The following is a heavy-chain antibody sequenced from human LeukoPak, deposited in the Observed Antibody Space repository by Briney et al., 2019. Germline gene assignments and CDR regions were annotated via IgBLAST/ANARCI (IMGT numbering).Heavy chain of an antibody. J-gene: IGHJ4*02. Sequence: SETLSLTCTVSGGSISSYYWSWIRQPPGKGLEWIGYIYYSGGINYNPSLKSRVTISVDTSKNQFSPKLSSVTAADTAVYYCARPPSVDIVAPFDYWGQGTLVTVSS. CDR2: IYYSGGI. CDR3: ARPPSVDIVAPFDY. D-gene: IGHD5-12*01. V-gene: IGHV4-59*01. CDR1: GGSISSYY.